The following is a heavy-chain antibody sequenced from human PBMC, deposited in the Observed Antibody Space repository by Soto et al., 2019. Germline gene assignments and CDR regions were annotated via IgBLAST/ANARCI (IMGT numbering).Heavy chain of an antibody. CDR2: IYYSGST. D-gene: IGHD6-19*01. Sequence: SATLSLTCTVSGGSISSSSYYWGWIRQPPGKGLEWIGSIYYSGSTYYNPSLKSRVTISVDTSKNQFSLKLSSVTAADTAVYYCARLAGFIAVAGTSWGQGTLVTVSS. CDR3: ARLAGFIAVAGTS. CDR1: GGSISSSSYY. V-gene: IGHV4-39*01. J-gene: IGHJ4*02.